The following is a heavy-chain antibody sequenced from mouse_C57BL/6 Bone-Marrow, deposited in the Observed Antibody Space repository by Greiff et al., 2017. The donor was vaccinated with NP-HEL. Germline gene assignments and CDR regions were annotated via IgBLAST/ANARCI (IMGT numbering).Heavy chain of an antibody. CDR3: ARDYGSSSYYAMDY. D-gene: IGHD1-1*01. Sequence: EVQRVESGGGLVKPGGSLKLSCAASGFTFSSYAMSWVRQTPEKRLEWVATISDGGSYTYYPDNVKGRFTISRDNAKNNLYLQMSHLKSEDTAMDYCARDYGSSSYYAMDYWGQGTSVTVSS. V-gene: IGHV5-4*01. J-gene: IGHJ4*01. CDR1: GFTFSSYA. CDR2: ISDGGSYT.